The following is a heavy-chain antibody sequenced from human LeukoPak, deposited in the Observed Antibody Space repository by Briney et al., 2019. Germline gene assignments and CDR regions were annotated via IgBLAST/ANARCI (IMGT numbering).Heavy chain of an antibody. CDR1: GGSFSGYY. CDR3: AKESCSGGSCYIFDY. Sequence: SETLSLTCGVYGGSFSGYYWSWIRQPPGKGREWIGEINHSGSTNYNPSLKSRVTISVDTSKNQFSLKLSSVTAADTAVYYCAKESCSGGSCYIFDYWGQGTLVTVSS. V-gene: IGHV4-34*01. CDR2: INHSGST. D-gene: IGHD2-15*01. J-gene: IGHJ4*02.